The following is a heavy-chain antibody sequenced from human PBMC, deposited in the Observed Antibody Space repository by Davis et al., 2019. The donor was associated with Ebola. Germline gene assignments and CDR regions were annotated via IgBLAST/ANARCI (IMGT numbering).Heavy chain of an antibody. Sequence: SETLSLTCTVSGYSITRGFTWGWIRQPPGKGLEWIGSIYHSGITNYSPSLKSRVTISADTSKNQFSLKLSSVTAADTAVYYCARGSLDYSSSWYPFDYWGQGTLVTVSS. J-gene: IGHJ4*02. V-gene: IGHV4-38-2*02. CDR1: GYSITRGFT. D-gene: IGHD6-13*01. CDR2: IYHSGIT. CDR3: ARGSLDYSSSWYPFDY.